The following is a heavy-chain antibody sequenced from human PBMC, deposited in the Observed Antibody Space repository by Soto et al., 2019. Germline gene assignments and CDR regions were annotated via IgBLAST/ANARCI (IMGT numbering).Heavy chain of an antibody. D-gene: IGHD6-19*01. CDR3: ANPIKSSGWYYFDY. V-gene: IGHV3-13*01. Sequence: GGSLRLSCSTSGFTFSGFDMHWVRQPTGKGLEWVSTIGTAGDTYYAVSVKGRFTISRDNAKNSLSLQMNSLRAEDTAVYYCANPIKSSGWYYFDYWGQGTLVTVSS. CDR2: IGTAGDT. CDR1: GFTFSGFD. J-gene: IGHJ4*02.